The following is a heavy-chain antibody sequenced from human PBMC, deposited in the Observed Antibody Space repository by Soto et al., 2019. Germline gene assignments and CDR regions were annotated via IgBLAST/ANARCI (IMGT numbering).Heavy chain of an antibody. CDR2: INPNSGGT. J-gene: IGHJ6*02. V-gene: IGHV1-2*04. CDR3: ARVRIAAAGEADYYYYGMDV. CDR1: GYTFTGYY. D-gene: IGHD6-13*01. Sequence: ASVKVSCKASGYTFTGYYMHWVRQAPGQGLEWMGWINPNSGGTNYAQKFQGWVTMTRDTSISTAYMELSRLRSDDTAVYYCARVRIAAAGEADYYYYGMDVWGQGTTVTVSS.